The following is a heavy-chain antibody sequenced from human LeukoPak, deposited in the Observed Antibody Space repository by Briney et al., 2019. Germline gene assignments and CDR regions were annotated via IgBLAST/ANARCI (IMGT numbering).Heavy chain of an antibody. CDR1: GFTFDDYA. Sequence: GGSLRLSCAASGFTFDDYAMHWVRQAPGKGLEWVSGISWNSGSIGYADSVKGRFTISRDNAKNSLYLQMNSLRAEDTALYYCARDYPYSYYMNVWGNGTTVTVSS. J-gene: IGHJ6*03. D-gene: IGHD4-11*01. V-gene: IGHV3-9*01. CDR2: ISWNSGSI. CDR3: ARDYPYSYYMNV.